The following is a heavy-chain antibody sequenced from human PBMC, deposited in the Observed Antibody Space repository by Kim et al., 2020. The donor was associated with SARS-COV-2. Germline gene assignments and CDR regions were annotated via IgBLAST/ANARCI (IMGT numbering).Heavy chain of an antibody. CDR3: ARVGGDFWSGYRIGGEFDP. D-gene: IGHD3-3*01. CDR1: GFTFSSYE. CDR2: ISSSGSTI. Sequence: GGSLRLSCAASGFTFSSYEMNWVRQAPGKGLEWVSYISSSGSTIYYADSVKGRFTISRDNAKNSLYLQMNSLRAEDTAVYYCARVGGDFWSGYRIGGEFDPWGQGTLVTVSS. J-gene: IGHJ5*02. V-gene: IGHV3-48*03.